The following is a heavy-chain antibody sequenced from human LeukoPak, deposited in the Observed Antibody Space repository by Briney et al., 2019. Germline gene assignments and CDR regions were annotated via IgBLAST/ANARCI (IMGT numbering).Heavy chain of an antibody. J-gene: IGHJ6*03. CDR1: GFTFSSYA. CDR2: ISYDGSNK. Sequence: GGSLRLSCAASGFTFSSYAMHWVRQAPGKGLEWAAVISYDGSNKYYADSVKGRFTISRDNSKNTLYLQMNSLRAEDTAVYYCAKDLRDYYYYYMDVWGKGTTVTVSS. V-gene: IGHV3-30*04. CDR3: AKDLRDYYYYYMDV.